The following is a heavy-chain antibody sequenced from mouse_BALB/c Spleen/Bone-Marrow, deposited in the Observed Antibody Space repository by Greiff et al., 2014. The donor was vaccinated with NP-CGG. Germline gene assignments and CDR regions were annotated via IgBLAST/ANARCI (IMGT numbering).Heavy chain of an antibody. CDR2: VYPYNGVT. CDR1: GYTFTDYN. CDR3: ARGLWGNSSFDY. J-gene: IGHJ2*01. D-gene: IGHD1-1*02. Sequence: VQLKESGPELVKPGASVKISCKASGYTFTDYNIHWVKQSHGKSLEWIGYVYPYNGVTGYSQKFKSKATLTVDSSSSTAYMQLRSLASEAPAVYSCARGLWGNSSFDYGGQGTTLPVPS. V-gene: IGHV1S29*02.